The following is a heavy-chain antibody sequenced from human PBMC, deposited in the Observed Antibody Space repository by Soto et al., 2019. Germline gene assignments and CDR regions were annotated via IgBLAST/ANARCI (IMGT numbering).Heavy chain of an antibody. V-gene: IGHV1-69*01. D-gene: IGHD1-1*01. CDR1: GGTFSSYP. J-gene: IGHJ4*02. CDR2: IIPIFGTT. CDR3: ARPRTTATTKAYDY. Sequence: QVQLVQSGAEVKKPGSSVRVSCKASGGTFSSYPIGWVRQAPGQGLEWMGVIIPIFGTTNYAQRFQVRVSISADESTSTAYMELSSLRYEETAVYFCARPRTTATTKAYDYWGQGTLVTVSS.